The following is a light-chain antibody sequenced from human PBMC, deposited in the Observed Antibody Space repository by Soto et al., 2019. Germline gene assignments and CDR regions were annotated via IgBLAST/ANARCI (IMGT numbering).Light chain of an antibody. J-gene: IGKJ5*01. CDR2: AAS. Sequence: DIQMTQSPSSLSASVGDRVTITCRASQSISSYLNWYQQKPGKAPKLLIYAASSLQSGVPSRFSGSGSETEFTLTISSLQPEDFATYYCQHRTFGQGTRLEIK. V-gene: IGKV1-39*01. CDR3: QHRT. CDR1: QSISSY.